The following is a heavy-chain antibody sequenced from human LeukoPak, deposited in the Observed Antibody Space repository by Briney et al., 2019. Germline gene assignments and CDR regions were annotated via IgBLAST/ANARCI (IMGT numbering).Heavy chain of an antibody. Sequence: GGSLRLSCAVSGFTSGFTFSDYEMNWVRQAPGKGLEWVSYISSSGSTKYYADSVKGRFTISRDNAKNSLYLQMNSLRAEDTSVYYCTTITVAAAFDYWGQGTLVTVSS. CDR2: ISSSGSTK. V-gene: IGHV3-48*03. J-gene: IGHJ4*02. CDR1: GFTSGFTFSDYE. D-gene: IGHD6-19*01. CDR3: TTITVAAAFDY.